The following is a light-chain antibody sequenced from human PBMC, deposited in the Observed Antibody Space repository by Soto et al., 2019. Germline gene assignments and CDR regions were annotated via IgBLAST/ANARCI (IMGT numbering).Light chain of an antibody. CDR3: QQRYNGPPT. Sequence: EIVLTQSPATLSLSPWEKATLSCRASESVSSYLAWYKQRPGQAPRLLIFDAANRQYGSPARFSGSGSGTDFTLPISSLEPEDFAVYYCQQRYNGPPTFGQGTKVEI. CDR1: ESVSSY. J-gene: IGKJ1*01. V-gene: IGKV3-11*01. CDR2: DAA.